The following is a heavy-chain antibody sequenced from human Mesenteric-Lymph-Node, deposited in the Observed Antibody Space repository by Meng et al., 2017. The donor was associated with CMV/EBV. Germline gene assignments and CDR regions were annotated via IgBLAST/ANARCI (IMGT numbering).Heavy chain of an antibody. J-gene: IGHJ6*02. CDR3: ARDSGSFYGMDV. V-gene: IGHV3-7*01. CDR2: IKQDGSEK. Sequence: GESLKISCAASGFTFSSYWMSWVRQAPGKGLEWVADIKQDGSEKYYVDSVKGRFTISRDNANNSLYLQMNSLRAEDTAVYYCARDSGSFYGMDVWGQGTTVTVSS. D-gene: IGHD1-26*01. CDR1: GFTFSSYW.